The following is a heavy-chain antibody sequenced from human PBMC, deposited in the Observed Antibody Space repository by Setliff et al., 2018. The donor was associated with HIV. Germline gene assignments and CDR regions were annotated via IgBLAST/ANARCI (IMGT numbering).Heavy chain of an antibody. CDR1: GGSISSSSYY. CDR3: AREGRGDWSYYFDY. J-gene: IGHJ4*02. Sequence: SETLSLTCTVSGGSISSSSYYWGWIRQPPGKGLEWIGSIYYSGSTYYNPSLKNRVTISVDTSKNQFSLKLSSVTAADTAVYYCAREGRGDWSYYFDYWGQGTLVTVSS. D-gene: IGHD2-21*02. CDR2: IYYSGST. V-gene: IGHV4-39*02.